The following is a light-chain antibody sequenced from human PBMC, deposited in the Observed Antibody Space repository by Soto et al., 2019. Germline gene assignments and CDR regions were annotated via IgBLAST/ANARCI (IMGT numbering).Light chain of an antibody. J-gene: IGKJ3*01. V-gene: IGKV1-39*01. CDR2: AAS. CDR1: QSISSY. CDR3: QQSYSTPLT. Sequence: DIQMTQSPSSPSASVGDRVTITCRASQSISSYLNWYQQKPGKAPKLLIYAASSLQSGVPSRFSGSGSGTDFTLTISSLQPEDFPTYYCQQSYSTPLTFGPGTKVDIK.